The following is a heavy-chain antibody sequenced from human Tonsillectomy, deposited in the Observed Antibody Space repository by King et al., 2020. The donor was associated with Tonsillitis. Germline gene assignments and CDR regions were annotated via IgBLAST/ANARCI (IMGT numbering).Heavy chain of an antibody. Sequence: VQLVESGGGLVQPGGSLRLSCAASGFTFSSYAMSWVRQAPGKGLEWVSAISGSGGSTYYADSVQGRFTISRDNSKNTLYLQMNRLRAEDTAVYYCAKVLDYYDSSGYYSQDDYWGQGTLVTVSS. D-gene: IGHD3-22*01. CDR2: ISGSGGST. CDR1: GFTFSSYA. J-gene: IGHJ4*02. V-gene: IGHV3-23*04. CDR3: AKVLDYYDSSGYYSQDDY.